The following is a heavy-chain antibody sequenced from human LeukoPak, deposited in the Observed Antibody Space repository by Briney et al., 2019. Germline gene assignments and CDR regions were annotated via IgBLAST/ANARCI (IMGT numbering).Heavy chain of an antibody. V-gene: IGHV3-11*04. CDR2: ISSGGGGVI. D-gene: IGHD6-19*01. Sequence: GGSLRLSCVASGFTFSDYYMSWIRQAPGKGLEWISYISSGGGGVIYYADSMKGRFTISRDNAKNSLYLQMSSLRAEDTAVYYCARDFTGWEYWGQGTLVAVSS. J-gene: IGHJ4*02. CDR3: ARDFTGWEY. CDR1: GFTFSDYY.